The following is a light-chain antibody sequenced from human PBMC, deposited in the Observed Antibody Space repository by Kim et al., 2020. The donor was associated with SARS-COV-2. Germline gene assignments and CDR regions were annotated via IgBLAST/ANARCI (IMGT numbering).Light chain of an antibody. V-gene: IGLV4-69*01. CDR2: LKSDGSH. CDR3: QTWGTGIRV. CDR1: SGHSNDA. Sequence: ASAKLTCTRTSGHSNDAIAWHQQLPEKGPRFLMHLKSDGSHTKGDGIPDRFSGSSSGAERYLTISSLQSEDEADYYCQTWGTGIRVFGGGTQLTVL. J-gene: IGLJ3*02.